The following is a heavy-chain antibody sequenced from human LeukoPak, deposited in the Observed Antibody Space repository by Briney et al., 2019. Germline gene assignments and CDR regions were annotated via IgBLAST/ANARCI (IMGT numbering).Heavy chain of an antibody. D-gene: IGHD3-10*01. CDR1: GFILGSYA. V-gene: IGHV3-23*01. CDR3: AKGVRLWFAFYFDY. J-gene: IGHJ4*02. CDR2: SSGNGFNT. Sequence: GGSLRLFCAASGFILGSYAMSWFRQAPGKGLECVSASSGNGFNTYYADSVKGRFTISGESSGNTLSLQMHNLRAEDTAVYYCAKGVRLWFAFYFDYWGQGTLVTVSS.